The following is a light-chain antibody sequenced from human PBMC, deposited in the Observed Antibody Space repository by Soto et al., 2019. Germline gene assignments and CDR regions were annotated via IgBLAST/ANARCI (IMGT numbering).Light chain of an antibody. V-gene: IGKV1-39*01. CDR1: QSISTY. Sequence: DIQMTQSPSSLSASVGDRVTITRRASQSISTYLNWYHQTPGKAPDLLIYAASSLKSGVPSRFRGSGSGTHFTLTITGLQPADFETYYCQQNFSIPITFGQGTRLEIK. J-gene: IGKJ5*01. CDR3: QQNFSIPIT. CDR2: AAS.